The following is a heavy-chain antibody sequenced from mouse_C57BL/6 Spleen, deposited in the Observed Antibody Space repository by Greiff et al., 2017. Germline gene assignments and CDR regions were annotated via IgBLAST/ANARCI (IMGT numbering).Heavy chain of an antibody. Sequence: VHVKQSVAELVRPGASVKLSCTASGFNIKNTYMHWVKQRPEQSLEWIGRIDPANGNTKYAPKFQGKATRTADTSSNTAYLQLSSLTSEDTAIYYGARGDYGSSPFAYWGQGTLVTVSA. V-gene: IGHV14-3*01. CDR2: IDPANGNT. D-gene: IGHD1-1*01. CDR3: ARGDYGSSPFAY. J-gene: IGHJ3*01. CDR1: GFNIKNTY.